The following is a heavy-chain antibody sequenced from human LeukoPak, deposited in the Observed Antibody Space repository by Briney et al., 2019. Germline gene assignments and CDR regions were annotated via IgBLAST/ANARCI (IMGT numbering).Heavy chain of an antibody. CDR2: SRNKASSYTT. V-gene: IGHV3-72*01. CDR3: ARWVYGSGSRGYYFDY. Sequence: GGSQRLSCAASGFKFSDHYIDWVRQAPGKGLEWVGRSRNKASSYTTEYAASVEGRFTISRDVSESSLYLQMNSLRTEDTAVYYCARWVYGSGSRGYYFDYWGQGTLVTVSS. D-gene: IGHD3-10*01. J-gene: IGHJ4*02. CDR1: GFKFSDHY.